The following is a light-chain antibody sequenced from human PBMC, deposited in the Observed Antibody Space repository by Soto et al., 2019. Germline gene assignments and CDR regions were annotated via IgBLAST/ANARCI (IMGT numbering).Light chain of an antibody. CDR2: GAS. CDR3: QQYGGSPPST. J-gene: IGKJ1*01. V-gene: IGKV3-20*01. Sequence: EIVLTQSPGTLSLSPGERGTLSCRASQSLTSNFLAWYQQRPGQAPRLLIYGASTRPTDISDRFRGNGSVTDFTPTITGLDTDDFAVYYCQQYGGSPPSTFGQGTKVEV. CDR1: QSLTSNF.